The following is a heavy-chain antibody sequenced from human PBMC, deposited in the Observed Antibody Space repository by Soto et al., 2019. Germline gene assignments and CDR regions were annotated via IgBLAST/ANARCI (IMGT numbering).Heavy chain of an antibody. CDR2: ISNSFSDGNT. Sequence: GGSLRLSCAASGFTFSNYAMNWVRQAPGKGLEWVSVISNSFSDGNTHYADSVKGRFTISRDNDKNMVFLEMNSLRAEDTAVYYCAKVFYPEGANYFDYWGQGTLVTVSS. J-gene: IGHJ4*02. CDR1: GFTFSNYA. V-gene: IGHV3-23*01. D-gene: IGHD1-26*01. CDR3: AKVFYPEGANYFDY.